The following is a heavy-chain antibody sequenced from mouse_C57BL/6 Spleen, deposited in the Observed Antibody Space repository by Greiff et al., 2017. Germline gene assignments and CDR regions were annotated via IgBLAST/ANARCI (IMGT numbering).Heavy chain of an antibody. J-gene: IGHJ4*01. Sequence: EVQLQQSGPELVKPGASVKISCTASGYSFTDYNMNWVKQSTGKSLEWIGVINPNYGTTSYNQKFKGKATLTVDKSSSPAYMQLNSLTSEDSAVYYCARAIRGAMDDWGQGTTVTVSS. CDR1: GYSFTDYN. D-gene: IGHD1-1*01. V-gene: IGHV1-39*01. CDR3: ARAIRGAMDD. CDR2: INPNYGTT.